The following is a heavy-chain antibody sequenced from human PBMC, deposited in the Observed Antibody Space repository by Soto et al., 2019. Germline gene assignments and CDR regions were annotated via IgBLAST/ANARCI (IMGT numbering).Heavy chain of an antibody. CDR1: GFTFSSYW. J-gene: IGHJ6*02. Sequence: PGGSLRLSCAASGFTFSSYWMHWVRQAPGKGLVWVSRINSDGSSTSYAEYVKGRFTISRDNAKNTLYLQMNSLRAEDTAVYYCARGWYYYGSGSPSSYYYYYGMDVWGQGTTVTVSS. CDR3: ARGWYYYGSGSPSSYYYYYGMDV. D-gene: IGHD3-10*01. V-gene: IGHV3-74*01. CDR2: INSDGSST.